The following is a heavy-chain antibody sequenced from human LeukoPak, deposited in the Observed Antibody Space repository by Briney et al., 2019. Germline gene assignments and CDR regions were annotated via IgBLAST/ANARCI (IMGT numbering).Heavy chain of an antibody. CDR1: GASISSYY. CDR3: ARGSSSSWYDAFDI. D-gene: IGHD6-13*01. CDR2: VYNSGST. Sequence: PSETLSLTCTVSGASISSYYWNWIRQPAGKALEWIGRVYNSGSTNYNPSLKSRVTMSVDTSKSQFSLNLSSMTAADTAVYYCARGSSSSWYDAFDIWGQGTMVTVSS. V-gene: IGHV4-4*07. J-gene: IGHJ3*02.